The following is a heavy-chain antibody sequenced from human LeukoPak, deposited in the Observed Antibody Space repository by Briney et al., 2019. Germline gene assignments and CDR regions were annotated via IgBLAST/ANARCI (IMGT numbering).Heavy chain of an antibody. V-gene: IGHV3-11*06. CDR1: GFTFSDSY. D-gene: IGHD3-10*01. CDR3: ARLPGWFGAFLWGYYYGMDV. J-gene: IGHJ6*02. Sequence: PGGSLRLSCAVSGFTFSDSYMSWISQASGKGLEWVSSISSSSSYIYYADSVKGRVTISRDNAKNSLYLQMNRLRAEDTAVYYCARLPGWFGAFLWGYYYGMDVWGPGTPVTVSS. CDR2: ISSSSSYI.